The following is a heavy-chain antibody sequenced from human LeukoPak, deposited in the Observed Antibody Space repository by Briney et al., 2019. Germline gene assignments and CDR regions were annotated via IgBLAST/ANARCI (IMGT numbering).Heavy chain of an antibody. V-gene: IGHV4-59*01. CDR1: GGSISSYY. J-gene: IGHJ4*02. CDR2: IYYSGST. Sequence: PSETLPLTCTVSGGSISSYYWSWIRQPPGKGLEWIGYIYYSGSTNYNPSLKSRVTISVDTSKNQFSLKLSSVTAADTAVYYCARDVGATYDYYFDYWGQGTLVTVSS. CDR3: ARDVGATYDYYFDY. D-gene: IGHD1-26*01.